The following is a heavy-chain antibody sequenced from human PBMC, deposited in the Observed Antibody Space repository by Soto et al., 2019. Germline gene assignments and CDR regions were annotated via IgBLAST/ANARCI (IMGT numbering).Heavy chain of an antibody. V-gene: IGHV3-21*01. Sequence: PGGSLRLSCAASGFTFSSYSMNWVRQAPGKGLEWVSSISSSSSYIYYADSVKGRFTISRDNAKNSLYLQMNSLRAEDTAVYYCAKIGPGIAAAGIPHFDYWGQGTLVTVSS. D-gene: IGHD6-13*01. CDR1: GFTFSSYS. J-gene: IGHJ4*02. CDR3: AKIGPGIAAAGIPHFDY. CDR2: ISSSSSYI.